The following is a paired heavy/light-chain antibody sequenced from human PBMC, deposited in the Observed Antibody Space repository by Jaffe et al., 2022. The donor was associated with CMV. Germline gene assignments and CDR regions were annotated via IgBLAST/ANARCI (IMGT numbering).Heavy chain of an antibody. V-gene: IGHV3-21*01. CDR3: LHFFDSSGYPYQHYYMDV. Sequence: EVQLVESGGGLVKPGGSLRLSCAASGFTFSTYTMNWVRQAPGKGLEWVSSISPNSNYIYYGDSVRGRFTISRDNTKNTLFLHMDFLRAEDTAVYYCLHFFDSSGYPYQHYYMDVWGKGTTVTVSS. J-gene: IGHJ6*03. CDR2: ISPNSNYI. D-gene: IGHD3-22*01. CDR1: GFTFSTYT.
Light chain of an antibody. CDR3: SSYTTTSTLL. Sequence: QSALTQPASVSGSPGQSITISCTGTSSDVGGYKYVSWYQQHPGKAPKVIIYDVTNRPSGVSNRFSGSKSGNTASLTISGLQADDEADYYCSSYTTTSTLLFGGGTKLTVL. V-gene: IGLV2-14*03. J-gene: IGLJ2*01. CDR2: DVT. CDR1: SSDVGGYKY.